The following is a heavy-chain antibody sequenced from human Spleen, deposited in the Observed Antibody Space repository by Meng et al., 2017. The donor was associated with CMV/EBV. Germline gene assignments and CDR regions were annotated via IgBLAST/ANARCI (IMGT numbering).Heavy chain of an antibody. J-gene: IGHJ4*01. CDR3: VRGLAAAGNVY. CDR2: FSSSGTYI. D-gene: IGHD6-13*01. CDR1: GFTFSSYS. Sequence: GESLKISCAASGFTFSSYSMHWVRQAPGKGLEWVSSFSSSGTYIDYADSVKGRFTISRDNAKNSVYLQMNSLTAEDTAVYYCVRGLAAAGNVYWGRGTRVTVSS. V-gene: IGHV3-21*01.